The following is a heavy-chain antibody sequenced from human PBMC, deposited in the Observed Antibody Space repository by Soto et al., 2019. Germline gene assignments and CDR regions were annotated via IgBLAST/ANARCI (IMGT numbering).Heavy chain of an antibody. V-gene: IGHV3-23*01. CDR3: AKDPLTVTPYFDY. Sequence: GSLRLSCAASGFTFSNYAMSWVRPAPGKGLEWVSTISGSGDNTDYVDSVKGRFTISRDNSKNTLYLQMNSLRAEDTAVYYCAKDPLTVTPYFDYWGQGTLVTVSS. CDR2: ISGSGDNT. D-gene: IGHD4-17*01. J-gene: IGHJ4*02. CDR1: GFTFSNYA.